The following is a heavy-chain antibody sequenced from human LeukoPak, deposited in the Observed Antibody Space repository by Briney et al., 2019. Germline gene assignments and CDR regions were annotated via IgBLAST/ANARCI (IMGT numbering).Heavy chain of an antibody. CDR3: ARTGTYGDYAEY. CDR1: GVSICSYY. CDR2: IYYSGST. V-gene: IGHV4-59*01. J-gene: IGHJ4*02. D-gene: IGHD4-17*01. Sequence: SETLSLTCTVSGVSICSYYWSWIRQPPGKGLEWIGYIYYSGSTNYNPSLKSRVTISVDTSKNQFSLKLSSVTAADTAVYYCARTGTYGDYAEYWGQGTLVTVSS.